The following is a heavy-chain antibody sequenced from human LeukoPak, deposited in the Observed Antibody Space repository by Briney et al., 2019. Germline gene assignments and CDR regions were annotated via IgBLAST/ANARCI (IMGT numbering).Heavy chain of an antibody. J-gene: IGHJ6*03. V-gene: IGHV1-24*01. CDR3: ARTYYYDSSGYRIASDYYMDV. Sequence: GASVKVSCKVSGYTLTELSMHWVRQAPGKGLEWMGGFDPEDGETIYAQKFQGRVTMTEDTSTDTAYMELSSLRSEDTAVYYCARTYYYDSSGYRIASDYYMDVWGKGTTVTVSS. CDR2: FDPEDGET. D-gene: IGHD3-22*01. CDR1: GYTLTELS.